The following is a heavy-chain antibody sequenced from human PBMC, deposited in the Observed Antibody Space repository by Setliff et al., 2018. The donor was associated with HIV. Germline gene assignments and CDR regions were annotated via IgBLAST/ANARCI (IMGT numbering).Heavy chain of an antibody. Sequence: LRLSCAASGFTFRSYEMYWVRQAPGKGLEWVAFIRYDGSYRYYVDSVKGRFTISRDNSKNTLYLQMSSLRVEDTAVYYCVKAVIVVIPAAIFDYWGQGTLVTVSS. CDR2: IRYDGSYR. CDR1: GFTFRSYE. J-gene: IGHJ4*02. D-gene: IGHD2-2*01. CDR3: VKAVIVVIPAAIFDY. V-gene: IGHV3-30*02.